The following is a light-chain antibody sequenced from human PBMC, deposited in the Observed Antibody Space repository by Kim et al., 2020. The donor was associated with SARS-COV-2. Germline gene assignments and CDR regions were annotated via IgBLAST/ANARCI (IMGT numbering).Light chain of an antibody. V-gene: IGKV3-15*01. J-gene: IGKJ1*01. Sequence: VSPEERATLSCRTSQSVSNSLAWYQQKPGQAPRLLIYGASTRATGIPVRFSGSGSRTEFTLTISSLQSEDFAVYYCQQYNNWPETFGQGTKVDIK. CDR2: GAS. CDR1: QSVSNS. CDR3: QQYNNWPET.